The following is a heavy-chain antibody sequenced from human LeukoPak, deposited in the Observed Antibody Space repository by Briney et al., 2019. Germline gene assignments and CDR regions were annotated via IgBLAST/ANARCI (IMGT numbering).Heavy chain of an antibody. CDR3: ARGVGCRTCDY. D-gene: IGHD5-24*01. CDR2: ISSSGSTI. J-gene: IGHJ4*02. CDR1: GFTFSSYE. V-gene: IGHV3-48*03. Sequence: PGGSLRLSCAASGFTFSSYEMNWVRQAPGKGLEWVSYISSSGSTIYYADSVRGRFTISRDHAKNSLYLQRNSLRAEDPAVNYCARGVGCRTCDYWGQGTLVTVSS.